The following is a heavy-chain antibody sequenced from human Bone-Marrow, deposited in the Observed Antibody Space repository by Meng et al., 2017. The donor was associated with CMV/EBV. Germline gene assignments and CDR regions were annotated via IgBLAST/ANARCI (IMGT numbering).Heavy chain of an antibody. CDR3: ARGYCSGGSCYWNYYYGMDV. D-gene: IGHD2-15*01. Sequence: ASVKVSCKASGYTFTSYGINWVRQATGQGLEWMGWMNPNSGNTGYAQKFQGRVTMTRNTSISTAYMELSSLRSEDTAVYYCARGYCSGGSCYWNYYYGMDVWGQGTTVTVSS. CDR2: MNPNSGNT. CDR1: GYTFTSYG. V-gene: IGHV1-8*02. J-gene: IGHJ6*02.